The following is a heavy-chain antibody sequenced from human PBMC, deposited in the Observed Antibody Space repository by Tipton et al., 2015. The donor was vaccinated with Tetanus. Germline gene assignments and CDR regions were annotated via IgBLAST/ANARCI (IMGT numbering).Heavy chain of an antibody. J-gene: IGHJ2*01. CDR3: ARYYYDSSGLYWYFDL. CDR1: GYTFAGYY. CDR2: INPNSGGT. D-gene: IGHD3-22*01. Sequence: QLVQSGAEVKKPGASVKVSCKASGYTFAGYYMHWVRQAPGQGLEWMGWINPNSGGTNYAQKFQGWVTMTRDTSISTAYMELSRLRSDDTAVYYCARYYYDSSGLYWYFDLWGRGTLVTASS. V-gene: IGHV1-2*04.